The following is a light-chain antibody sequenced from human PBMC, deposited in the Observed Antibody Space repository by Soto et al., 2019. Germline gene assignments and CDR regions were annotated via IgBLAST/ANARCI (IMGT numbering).Light chain of an antibody. Sequence: SVLTQPPSASGPPGQSVTISCTGTSSDVGGYDYVSWYQQYPGKAPKLIIYGVTKRPSGVPDRFSGSKSGNTASLTVSGLQAEDEADYYCTSYAGSNKIFGGGTKVTVL. V-gene: IGLV2-8*01. CDR3: TSYAGSNKI. CDR1: SSDVGGYDY. J-gene: IGLJ2*01. CDR2: GVT.